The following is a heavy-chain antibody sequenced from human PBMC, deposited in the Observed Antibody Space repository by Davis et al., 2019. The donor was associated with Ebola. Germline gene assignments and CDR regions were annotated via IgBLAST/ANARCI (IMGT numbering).Heavy chain of an antibody. Sequence: PGGSLRLSCTASEFTFNDYTIHWVRQAPGKGLEWVAVIWYDGSNKYYADSVKGRFTISRDNSKNTLYLQMNSLRAEDTAVYYCAKDLHSSGWTVDYWGQGTLVTVSS. J-gene: IGHJ4*02. CDR2: IWYDGSNK. V-gene: IGHV3-33*06. CDR1: EFTFNDYT. CDR3: AKDLHSSGWTVDY. D-gene: IGHD6-19*01.